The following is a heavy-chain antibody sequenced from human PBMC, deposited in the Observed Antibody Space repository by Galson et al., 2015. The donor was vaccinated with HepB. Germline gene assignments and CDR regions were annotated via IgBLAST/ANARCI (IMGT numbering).Heavy chain of an antibody. D-gene: IGHD6-19*01. CDR1: GFTFSSYA. V-gene: IGHV3-30*18. CDR3: AKGTSGWYLMHFDY. CDR2: ISYDGSDK. J-gene: IGHJ4*02. Sequence: SLRLSCAASGFTFSSYAMHWVRQAPGKGLEWVAVISYDGSDKYYADSVKGRFTISRDNSKNTLYLQMNSLRSEDTAVYFCAKGTSGWYLMHFDYWGQGTLVTVSS.